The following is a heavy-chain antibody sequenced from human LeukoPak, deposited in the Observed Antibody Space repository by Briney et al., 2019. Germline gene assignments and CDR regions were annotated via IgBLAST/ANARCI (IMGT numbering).Heavy chain of an antibody. J-gene: IGHJ4*02. Sequence: SETLSLTCAVSVGSISSGSYYWSWIRQPPGKGLEWIGEINHSGSTNYNPSLKSRVTISVDTSKNQFSLKLSSVTAADTAVYYCARGSRNDFWSGYYYFDYWGQGTLVTVSS. CDR2: INHSGST. D-gene: IGHD3-3*01. V-gene: IGHV4-39*07. CDR1: VGSISSGSYY. CDR3: ARGSRNDFWSGYYYFDY.